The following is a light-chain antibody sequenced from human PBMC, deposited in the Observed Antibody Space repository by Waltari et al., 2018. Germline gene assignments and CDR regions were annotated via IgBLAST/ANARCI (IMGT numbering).Light chain of an antibody. V-gene: IGKV3-11*01. CDR2: DAS. CDR1: QSISSY. CDR3: QKRSNWPIT. Sequence: EIVLKQSPATLSLPPGERATLPCSASQSISSYLAWYQQKPGQAPKLLIYDASNMAPGIPARFSGSGYGTDFTLTISSLQPEDFAVYYCQKRSNWPITFGQGTRLEIK. J-gene: IGKJ5*01.